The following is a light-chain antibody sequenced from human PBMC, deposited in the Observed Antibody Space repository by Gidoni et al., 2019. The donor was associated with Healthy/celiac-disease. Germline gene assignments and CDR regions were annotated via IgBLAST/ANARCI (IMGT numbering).Light chain of an antibody. CDR2: WAS. CDR3: QQYYSTLPT. Sequence: DIVMTQSPDSLAVSLGERATINCKSSQSVLYSSNNKNYLAWYQQKPGQPPKLLIYWASIRESGVPDRFSGSGSGTDFTLTISSLQAEDVAVYYCQQYYSTLPTFGPGTKVDIK. CDR1: QSVLYSSNNKNY. V-gene: IGKV4-1*01. J-gene: IGKJ3*01.